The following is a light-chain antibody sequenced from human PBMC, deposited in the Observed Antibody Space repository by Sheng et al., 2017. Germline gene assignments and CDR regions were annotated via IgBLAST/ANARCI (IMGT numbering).Light chain of an antibody. Sequence: DIQMTQSPSSLSASVGDRVTITCRASQIISPWLAWYHQKPGKAPKFLIYRTSGLESGVPSRFSGSGSGTEFILTINSLQPEDFASYSCQQFLSYPITFGQGTRLEIK. J-gene: IGKJ5*01. CDR3: QQFLSYPIT. V-gene: IGKV1-5*03. CDR1: QIISPW. CDR2: RTS.